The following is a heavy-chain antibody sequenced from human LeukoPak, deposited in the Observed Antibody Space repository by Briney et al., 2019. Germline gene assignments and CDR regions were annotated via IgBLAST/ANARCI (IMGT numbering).Heavy chain of an antibody. V-gene: IGHV3-11*06. D-gene: IGHD3-22*01. Sequence: GGPLRLSCAASGFTFSDYYMSWIRQAPGKGLEWVSYISSSSSYTNYADSVKGRFTISRDNAKNSLYLQMNSLRAEDMAVYYCARDLYYYDSSGYGSYDYWGQGTLVTVSS. J-gene: IGHJ4*02. CDR1: GFTFSDYY. CDR3: ARDLYYYDSSGYGSYDY. CDR2: ISSSSSYT.